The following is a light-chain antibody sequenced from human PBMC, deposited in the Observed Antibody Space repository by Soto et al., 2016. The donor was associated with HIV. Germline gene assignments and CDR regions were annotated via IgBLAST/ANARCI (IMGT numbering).Light chain of an antibody. CDR3: YSAADKNWV. CDR1: VLAKKY. J-gene: IGLJ3*02. CDR2: KDN. V-gene: IGLV3-27*01. Sequence: SYELTQPSSVSVSPGQTAKITCSGDVLAKKYARWFQQKPGQAPLMVIHKDNKRPSGIPERFSGSTSGTTVTLTISGAQVEDEAAYYCYSAADKNWVFGGGTKLTVL.